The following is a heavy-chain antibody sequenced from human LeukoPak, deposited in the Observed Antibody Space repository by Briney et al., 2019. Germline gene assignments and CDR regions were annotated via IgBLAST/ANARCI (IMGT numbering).Heavy chain of an antibody. J-gene: IGHJ4*02. CDR3: ARGVPYYDILTGYYSSLDY. D-gene: IGHD3-9*01. V-gene: IGHV4-59*01. Sequence: SETLSLTCTVSGGSLSPYYWSWIRQSPGKGLEWIGYISYSGSTNSHPSLKSRVTISVDMSKPQFYLELSSVTAADTAVYYCARGVPYYDILTGYYSSLDYWGQGTLVTVSS. CDR1: GGSLSPYY. CDR2: ISYSGST.